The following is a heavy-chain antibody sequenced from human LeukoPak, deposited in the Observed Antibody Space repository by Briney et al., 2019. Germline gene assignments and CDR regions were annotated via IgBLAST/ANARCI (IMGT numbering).Heavy chain of an antibody. Sequence: TSETLSLTCTVSGGSISSYYWSWIRQPAGKGLEWIGRIYTSGSTNYNPSLKSRVTMSVDTSKNQFSLKLSSGTAADTAVYYCARAWSSSSWYGFDYWGQGTLVTVSS. CDR3: ARAWSSSSWYGFDY. CDR2: IYTSGST. D-gene: IGHD6-13*01. J-gene: IGHJ4*02. CDR1: GGSISSYY. V-gene: IGHV4-4*07.